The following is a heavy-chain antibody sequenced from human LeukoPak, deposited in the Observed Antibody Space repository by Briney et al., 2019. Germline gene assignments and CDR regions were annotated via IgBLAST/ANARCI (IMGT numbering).Heavy chain of an antibody. CDR2: IYHSGST. V-gene: IGHV4-4*02. Sequence: SETLSLTCAVSGGSISSSNWWSWVRQPPGKGLEWIGEIYHSGSTNYNPSLTSRVTISLDKSKNQVSLKLSSVTAADTAVYYCARGTLGDYWGQGTLVTVSS. D-gene: IGHD1-1*01. CDR3: ARGTLGDY. J-gene: IGHJ4*02. CDR1: GGSISSSNW.